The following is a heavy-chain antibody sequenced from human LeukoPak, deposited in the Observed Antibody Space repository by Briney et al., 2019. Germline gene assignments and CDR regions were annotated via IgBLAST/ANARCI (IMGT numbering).Heavy chain of an antibody. D-gene: IGHD3-10*01. CDR1: GFTFSSYS. V-gene: IGHV3-21*01. CDR2: ISSSSSYI. Sequence: PGGSLRFSCAGSGFTFSSYSMNWVRQAPGKGLEWVSSISSSSSYIYYADSVKGRFTISRDNAKNSLYLQMNSLRAEDTAVYYCARAMYYYGSGSYLRVYYYGMDVWGKGTTVTVSS. CDR3: ARAMYYYGSGSYLRVYYYGMDV. J-gene: IGHJ6*04.